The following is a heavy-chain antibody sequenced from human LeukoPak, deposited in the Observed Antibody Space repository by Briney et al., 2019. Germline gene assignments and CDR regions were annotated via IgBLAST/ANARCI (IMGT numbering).Heavy chain of an antibody. CDR3: ARVHWGSGPYFDY. J-gene: IGHJ4*02. CDR2: IYYSGST. V-gene: IGHV4-59*12. D-gene: IGHD7-27*01. CDR1: GGSISSYY. Sequence: SETLSLTCTVSGGSISSYYWSWIRQPPGKGLEWIGYIYYSGSTNYNPSLKSRVTISVDTSKNQFSLKLSSVTAADTAVYYCARVHWGSGPYFDYWGQGTLVTVSS.